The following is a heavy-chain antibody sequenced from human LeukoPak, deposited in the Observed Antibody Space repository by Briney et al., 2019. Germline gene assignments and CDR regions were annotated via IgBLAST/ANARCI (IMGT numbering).Heavy chain of an antibody. CDR1: GFPFSDFS. CDR3: AKQSYARSLGE. D-gene: IGHD2-8*01. CDR2: TNSGGATT. V-gene: IGHV3-23*01. Sequence: GGSLRLSCATSGFPFSDFSMSWVRQAPGKGLEWSSTTNSGGATTDYAESVKGRFTISRDNSKNILYLQMSSLRVEDPAMYYCAKQSYARSLGEGGPGSLVTVSS. J-gene: IGHJ4*02.